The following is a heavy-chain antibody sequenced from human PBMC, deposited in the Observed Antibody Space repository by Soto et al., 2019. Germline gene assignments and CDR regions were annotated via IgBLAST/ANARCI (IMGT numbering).Heavy chain of an antibody. CDR1: GFSLSTSGVG. Sequence: QITLTEAGPTLVKPTQTLTLTCTFSGFSLSTSGVGVGWIRHPPGKALAWLALIYWDTDKRYSPSLKTRLTIAKGTTKNQVVLTMTNMDPVDTATYYCAHRREDDYVDSEYFQHWGQGTLGSVSS. CDR2: IYWDTDK. D-gene: IGHD4-17*01. V-gene: IGHV2-5*02. CDR3: AHRREDDYVDSEYFQH. J-gene: IGHJ1*01.